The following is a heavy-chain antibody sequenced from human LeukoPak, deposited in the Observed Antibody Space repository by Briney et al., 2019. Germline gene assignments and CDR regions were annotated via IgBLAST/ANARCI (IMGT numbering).Heavy chain of an antibody. J-gene: IGHJ6*02. CDR2: IDYTGSV. CDR1: GSSLSTGGFS. V-gene: IGHV4-31*03. CDR3: ARDHSYYFGSQTSTLDV. Sequence: SETLSLTCTISGSSLSTGGFSWTWIPQPPGECLEWFGSIDYTGSVDYHASLKSRLTISLDTSKSRFSLKLNSVTAADTAVYYCARDHSYYFGSQTSTLDVWGQGTAVTVSS. D-gene: IGHD3-10*01.